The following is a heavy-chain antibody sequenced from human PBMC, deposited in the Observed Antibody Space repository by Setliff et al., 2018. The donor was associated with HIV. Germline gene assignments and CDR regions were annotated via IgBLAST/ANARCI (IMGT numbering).Heavy chain of an antibody. CDR1: GYTLTSNH. D-gene: IGHD3-22*01. V-gene: IGHV1-46*01. J-gene: IGHJ3*02. CDR2: ITPIGGGT. Sequence: GASVKVSCKASGYTLTSNHMHWVRQAPGQGLEWMGIITPIGGGTNYAQKFQGRVTMTTDTSTSTVYMHLSSLRSEDTAVYYCASALGYYDSSGYYYDAFDIWGQGTMVTVSS. CDR3: ASALGYYDSSGYYYDAFDI.